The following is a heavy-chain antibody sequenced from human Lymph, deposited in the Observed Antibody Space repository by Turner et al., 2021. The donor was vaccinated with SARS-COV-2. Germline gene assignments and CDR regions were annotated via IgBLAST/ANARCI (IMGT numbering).Heavy chain of an antibody. CDR3: ANLYPTVSWEFPYGMDV. J-gene: IGHJ6*02. CDR1: GFTFNNYA. Sequence: EVQLLESGGGLVQPGGSLRLSCVASGFTFNNYAMSWVRQAPGKGLEWVSTISGSGGSTYYADSVKGRFIISRDNSKNTLYLQMNSLRAEDTAVYYCANLYPTVSWEFPYGMDVWGQGTTVTVSS. D-gene: IGHD3-16*01. CDR2: ISGSGGST. V-gene: IGHV3-23*01.